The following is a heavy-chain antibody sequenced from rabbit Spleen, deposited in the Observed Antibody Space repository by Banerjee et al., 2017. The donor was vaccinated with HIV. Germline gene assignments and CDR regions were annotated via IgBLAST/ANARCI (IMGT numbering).Heavy chain of an antibody. Sequence: ELVESGGGLVQPGESLKLSCKASGFDFSSYGISWVRQAPGKGPEWIAYIYVGSGGGTKYASWAKGRFTISKTSSTTVTLQMTSLTVADTATYFCARAGEGGDGYLNLWGQGTLVTVS. D-gene: IGHD5-1*01. CDR2: IYVGSGGGT. CDR3: ARAGEGGDGYLNL. J-gene: IGHJ4*01. CDR1: GFDFSSYG. V-gene: IGHV1S45*01.